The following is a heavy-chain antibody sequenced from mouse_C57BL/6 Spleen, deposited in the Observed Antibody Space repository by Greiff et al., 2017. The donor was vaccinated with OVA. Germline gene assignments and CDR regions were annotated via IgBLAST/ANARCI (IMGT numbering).Heavy chain of an antibody. CDR2: INPGSGGT. Sequence: QVQLQQSGAELVRPGTSVKVSCKASGYAFTNYLIEWVKQRPGQGLEWIGVINPGSGGTNYNEKFKGKATLTADKSSSTAYMQLSSLTYEDSAVYVSARGDSDYAYWGQGTLVTVSA. CDR1: GYAFTNYL. D-gene: IGHD3-2*02. J-gene: IGHJ3*01. CDR3: ARGDSDYAY. V-gene: IGHV1-54*01.